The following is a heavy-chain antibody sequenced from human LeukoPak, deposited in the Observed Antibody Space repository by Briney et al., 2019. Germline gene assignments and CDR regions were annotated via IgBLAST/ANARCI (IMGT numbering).Heavy chain of an antibody. V-gene: IGHV3-21*01. D-gene: IGHD1-14*01. J-gene: IGHJ4*02. CDR2: ISSSSSYI. CDR3: ARDRNTVFDY. CDR1: GFTFSTYS. Sequence: GGSLRLSCAASGFTFSTYSMNWVRQAPGKGLEWVSSISSSSSYIYYADSVKGRFTISRDNAKNSLYLQMNSLRAEDTAVYYCARDRNTVFDYWGQGTLVTVSS.